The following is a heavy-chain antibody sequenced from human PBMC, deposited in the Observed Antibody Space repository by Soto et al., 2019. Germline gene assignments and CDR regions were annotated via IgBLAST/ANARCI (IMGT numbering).Heavy chain of an antibody. Sequence: QVQLVQSGAEVKKPGSSVKVSCKASGGTFSSYAISWVRQAPGQGLEWMGGIIPIFGTANYAQKFQGRVTITADKSKSTAYIELSSLRSEDTAVYYCARDRDGYSNRHFDYWGQGTLVTVSS. CDR3: ARDRDGYSNRHFDY. V-gene: IGHV1-69*06. J-gene: IGHJ4*02. CDR2: IIPIFGTA. CDR1: GGTFSSYA. D-gene: IGHD2-21*01.